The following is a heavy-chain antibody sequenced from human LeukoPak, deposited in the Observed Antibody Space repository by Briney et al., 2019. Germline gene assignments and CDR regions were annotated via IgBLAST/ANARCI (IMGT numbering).Heavy chain of an antibody. V-gene: IGHV4-61*02. D-gene: IGHD3-22*01. CDR1: GDSLSSGSYY. CDR2: IYYSGNT. CDR3: ARGVVTQRYYMDV. Sequence: SETLSLTCTVSGDSLSSGSYYWTWIRQTAGKGLEWIGRIYYSGNTNYNPSLRSRVTSSVDTSKNQFSLNIYSLTAADTAVYFCARGVVTQRYYMDVWGKGTTVTVSS. J-gene: IGHJ6*03.